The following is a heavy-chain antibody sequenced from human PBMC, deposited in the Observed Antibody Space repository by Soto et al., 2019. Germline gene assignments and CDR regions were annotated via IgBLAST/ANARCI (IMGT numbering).Heavy chain of an antibody. CDR1: GGSISSGDYY. CDR3: ARAIHYYDSSGYCTVFDY. Sequence: QVQLQESGPGLVKPSQTLSLTCTVSGGSISSGDYYWSWIRQPPGKGLEWIGYIYNSGSTYYNPSLKSRVTISVDTSKNQFSLKLSSVTAADTAVYYCARAIHYYDSSGYCTVFDYWGQGTLVTVSS. V-gene: IGHV4-30-4*01. D-gene: IGHD3-22*01. CDR2: IYNSGST. J-gene: IGHJ4*02.